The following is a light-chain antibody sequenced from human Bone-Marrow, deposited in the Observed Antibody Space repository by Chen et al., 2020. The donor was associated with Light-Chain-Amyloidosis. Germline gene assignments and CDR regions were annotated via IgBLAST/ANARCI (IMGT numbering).Light chain of an antibody. CDR1: DLPTKY. V-gene: IGLV3-25*03. J-gene: IGLJ2*01. CDR2: GDT. CDR3: QSADSSGTYEVR. Sequence: SYELTQPPSVSVSLGQTPRITCSGADLPTKYAYWYHQKQGQAPVLVIHGDTERPSGISERFSDSSAGTKATLTISGVQAEDEADYHCQSADSSGTYEVRFGGGIKLTVL.